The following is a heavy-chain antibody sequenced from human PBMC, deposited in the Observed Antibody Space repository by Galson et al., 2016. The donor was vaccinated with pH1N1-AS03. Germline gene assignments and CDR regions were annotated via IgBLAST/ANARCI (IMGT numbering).Heavy chain of an antibody. CDR1: GLIFSNCD. V-gene: IGHV3-33*06. CDR2: IWRDGSVK. Sequence: SLRLSCAVSGLIFSNCDMHWVRQAPGKGLEWVAVIWRDGSVKLYADSVKGRFTISRDNSNNTLFMQMNSLRSEDTAIYYCAKDLGWTSVETPVDPWGQGTRVTVSS. D-gene: IGHD6-19*01. CDR3: AKDLGWTSVETPVDP. J-gene: IGHJ5*02.